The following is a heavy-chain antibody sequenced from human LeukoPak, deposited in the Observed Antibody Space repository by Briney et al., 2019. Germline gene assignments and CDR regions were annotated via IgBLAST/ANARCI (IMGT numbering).Heavy chain of an antibody. CDR3: ARDSASGSSWFFDY. V-gene: IGHV4-61*02. J-gene: IGHJ4*02. D-gene: IGHD6-13*01. CDR1: GGSISSGDYY. Sequence: SETLSLTCTVSGGSISSGDYYWSWIRQPAGKGLEWIGRIYTSGSTNYNPSLKSRVTMSVDTSKNQFSLKLSSVTAADTAVYYCARDSASGSSWFFDYWGQGTLVTVSS. CDR2: IYTSGST.